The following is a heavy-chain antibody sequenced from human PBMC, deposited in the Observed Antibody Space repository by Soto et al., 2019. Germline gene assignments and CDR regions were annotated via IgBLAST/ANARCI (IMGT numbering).Heavy chain of an antibody. D-gene: IGHD4-17*01. J-gene: IGHJ4*02. CDR3: ARAGGTTVTGLWHFDS. V-gene: IGHV3-23*01. Sequence: EVQLLESGGGLVQPGGSLRLSCAASGFTFSNYAMGWVRQAPGKGLEWVSTITDSGGSTYYTPSVKGRFAVSRDNSKNTLYLEVNSLRAEDTAVYFCARAGGTTVTGLWHFDSWGQGTLVTVSS. CDR2: ITDSGGST. CDR1: GFTFSNYA.